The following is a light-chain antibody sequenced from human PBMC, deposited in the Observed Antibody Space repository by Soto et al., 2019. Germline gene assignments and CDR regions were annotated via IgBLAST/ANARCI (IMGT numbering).Light chain of an antibody. V-gene: IGKV3-20*01. Sequence: EIVLTQSPGILSLSPGERATLSCRASQTVSGNYLAWYQQKPGLSPRRLIYGSYVRATVIPDRFSGSGSGTYFTLTINSVEPEDFAVYYCQQYGSSPRYTFGQGTTLEI. CDR1: QTVSGNY. J-gene: IGKJ2*01. CDR3: QQYGSSPRYT. CDR2: GSY.